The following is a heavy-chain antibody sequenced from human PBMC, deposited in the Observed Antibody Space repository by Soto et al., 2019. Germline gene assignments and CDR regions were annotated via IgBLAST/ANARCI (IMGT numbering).Heavy chain of an antibody. D-gene: IGHD5-12*01. J-gene: IGHJ5*02. Sequence: NPSETLSLPCAVYGGSFSGYYWSWIRQPPGKGLEWIGEINHSGSTNYNPSLKSRVTISVHTSKNQFSLRLSSVTAADTAVYYFERGRLALYLVATTQRGFDPWGQGTLVTVSS. CDR3: ERGRLALYLVATTQRGFDP. CDR2: INHSGST. CDR1: GGSFSGYY. V-gene: IGHV4-34*01.